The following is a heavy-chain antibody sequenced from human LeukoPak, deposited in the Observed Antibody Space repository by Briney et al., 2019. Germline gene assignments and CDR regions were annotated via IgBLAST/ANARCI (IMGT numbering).Heavy chain of an antibody. D-gene: IGHD7-27*01. Sequence: GGSLRLSCVASEFIFSACWMSWVRQALGKGLEWVANIKQGGREEKYVGSVKGRFAISRDDAKSTLYLQMDSLSGDDTAVYYCARANGGWFDSWGRGTLVTVSS. V-gene: IGHV3-7*03. CDR1: EFIFSACW. CDR2: IKQGGREE. J-gene: IGHJ5*01. CDR3: ARANGGWFDS.